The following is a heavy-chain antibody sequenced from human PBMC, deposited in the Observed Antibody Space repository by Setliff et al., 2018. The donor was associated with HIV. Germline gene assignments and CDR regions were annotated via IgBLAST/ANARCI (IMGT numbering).Heavy chain of an antibody. CDR2: ITGSGRTT. D-gene: IGHD6-19*01. Sequence: LRLSCAASGFSVSSNDMTWVRQAPGKGLEWVSAITGSGRTTYYADSVKGRFTISRDNSKNTLYLQMNSLRAEDTAVYYCAGESSIAVAEYFQHWGQGTLVTVSS. CDR1: GFSVSSND. V-gene: IGHV3-23*01. J-gene: IGHJ1*01. CDR3: AGESSIAVAEYFQH.